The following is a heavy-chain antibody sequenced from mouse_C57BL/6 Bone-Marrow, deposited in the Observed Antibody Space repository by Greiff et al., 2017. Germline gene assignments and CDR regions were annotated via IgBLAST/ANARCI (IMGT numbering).Heavy chain of an antibody. CDR3: ARVNNYGSSYYFDY. CDR1: GYSITSGYY. J-gene: IGHJ2*01. Sequence: VQLKASGPGLVKPSQSLSLTCSVTGYSITSGYYWNWIRQFPGNKLEWMGYISYDGSNKYNPSLKNRISITRDTSKNQFFLKLNSVTTEDTATYYCARVNNYGSSYYFDYWGQGTTLTVAS. D-gene: IGHD1-1*01. CDR2: ISYDGSN. V-gene: IGHV3-6*01.